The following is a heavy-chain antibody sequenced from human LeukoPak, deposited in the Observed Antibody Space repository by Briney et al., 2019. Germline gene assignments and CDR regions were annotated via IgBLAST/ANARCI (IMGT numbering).Heavy chain of an antibody. D-gene: IGHD3-16*01. Sequence: GGSRRLSCAVSGFTFSSYWMSWVRQAPGKGMEWVANMNRDGSEKNYVDSIKGRFTISRDNAANSLYLQMNSLRVEDTAVYYCARDGGIIRFGGQDVWGQGTTVIVS. J-gene: IGHJ6*02. CDR3: ARDGGIIRFGGQDV. CDR2: MNRDGSEK. CDR1: GFTFSSYW. V-gene: IGHV3-7*01.